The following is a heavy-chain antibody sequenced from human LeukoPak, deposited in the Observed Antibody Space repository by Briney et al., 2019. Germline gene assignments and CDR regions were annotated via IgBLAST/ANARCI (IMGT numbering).Heavy chain of an antibody. Sequence: ASVKVSCKASGYTFTSYDINWVRQATGQGLEWMGWMNPNRGNTGYAQKFQGRVTMTRNTSISTAYMELSSLRSEDTAVYYCARDKWELLQLDYWGQGTLVTVSS. CDR3: ARDKWELLQLDY. V-gene: IGHV1-8*01. J-gene: IGHJ4*02. CDR1: GYTFTSYD. CDR2: MNPNRGNT. D-gene: IGHD1-26*01.